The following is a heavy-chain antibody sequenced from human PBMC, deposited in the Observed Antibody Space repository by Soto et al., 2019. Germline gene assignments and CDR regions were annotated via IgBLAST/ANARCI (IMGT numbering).Heavy chain of an antibody. J-gene: IGHJ3*02. CDR1: GFTFSSYW. CDR3: ARVHEQQLDLDAFDI. CDR2: IKQDGSEK. Sequence: GGSLRLSCAASGFTFSSYWMSWVRQAPGKGLEWVANIKQDGSEKYYVDSVKGRFTISRDNAKNSLYLQMNSLRAEDTAVYYCARVHEQQLDLDAFDIWGQGTMVTVSS. V-gene: IGHV3-7*01. D-gene: IGHD6-13*01.